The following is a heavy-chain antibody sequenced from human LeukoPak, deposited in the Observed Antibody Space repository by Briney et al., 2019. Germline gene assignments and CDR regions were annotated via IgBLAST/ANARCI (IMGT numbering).Heavy chain of an antibody. V-gene: IGHV3-23*01. CDR3: ARDLLRGFDY. CDR2: ISHVGGT. D-gene: IGHD2-15*01. J-gene: IGHJ4*02. CDR1: GFTFSDYA. Sequence: GGSLRLSCAASGFTFSDYAMSWVRQAPEKGLEWVSTISHVGGTYYADSVRGRFTISRDDSKNMVYLQMNSLRAEDTAVYYCARDLLRGFDYWGQGTLVTVSS.